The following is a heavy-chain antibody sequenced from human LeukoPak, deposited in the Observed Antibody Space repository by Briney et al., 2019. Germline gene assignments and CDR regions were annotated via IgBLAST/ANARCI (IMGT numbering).Heavy chain of an antibody. CDR3: ARGSGYCSSTSCYRFRWFDP. CDR1: GGSFSGYY. V-gene: IGHV4-34*01. CDR2: INHSGST. J-gene: IGHJ5*02. Sequence: SEILSRTCAVYGGSFSGYYWSWIRQPPGKGLEWSGEINHSGSTNYNPSLKSRVTISVDTSKNQFSLKLSSVTAADTAVYYCARGSGYCSSTSCYRFRWFDPWGQGTLVTVSS. D-gene: IGHD2-2*01.